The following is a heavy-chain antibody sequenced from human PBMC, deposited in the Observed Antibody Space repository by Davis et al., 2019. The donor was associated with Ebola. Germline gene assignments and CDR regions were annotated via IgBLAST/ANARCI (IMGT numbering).Heavy chain of an antibody. D-gene: IGHD3-16*01. Sequence: PSETLSLTCAVYGGSFSTYYWTWIRQTPGKGLEWIGEIKHNGRTNYNPSLKSRVTISIDTSKNQFSLKLSSVTAAATAVYYCAKLRGIEATFSQYYYMDVWGKGTTVTVSS. CDR3: AKLRGIEATFSQYYYMDV. V-gene: IGHV4-34*01. CDR1: GGSFSTYY. CDR2: IKHNGRT. J-gene: IGHJ6*03.